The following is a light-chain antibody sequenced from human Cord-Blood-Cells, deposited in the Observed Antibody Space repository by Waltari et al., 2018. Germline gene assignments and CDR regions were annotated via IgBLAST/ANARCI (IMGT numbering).Light chain of an antibody. CDR2: DIS. J-gene: IGLJ2*01. CDR3: SSYISSSTLEL. CDR1: SSDVGAYNY. Sequence: SALTQPASVSGSPGPSITISCTGTSSDVGAYNYVSWYQQHPGKAPKLMIFDISNRPSRVSNRSTGSKSGNTASLTISGLQAEEEADYYCSSYISSSTLELFGGGTSLTVL. V-gene: IGLV2-14*03.